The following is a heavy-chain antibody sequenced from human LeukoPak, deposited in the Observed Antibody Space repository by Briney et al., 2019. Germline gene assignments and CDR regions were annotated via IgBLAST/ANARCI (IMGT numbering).Heavy chain of an antibody. CDR1: GFTFSNYG. CDR3: ARDRGGNEFDY. CDR2: ISYDGNNN. J-gene: IGHJ4*02. V-gene: IGHV3-30*03. D-gene: IGHD4-23*01. Sequence: GALGLSCTASGFTFSNYGMHWVRRAPGKGLEWMATISYDGNNNYYTYSVKGRFTVSRDNSKNTLYLQMNSLRGEDTGVYYCARDRGGNEFDYWGQGTLVTVSS.